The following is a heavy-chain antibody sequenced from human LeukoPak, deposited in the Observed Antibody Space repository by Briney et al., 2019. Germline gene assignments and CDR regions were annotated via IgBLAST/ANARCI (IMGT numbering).Heavy chain of an antibody. V-gene: IGHV3-48*03. CDR3: ARSPGGYSGPFAY. CDR1: GFTFSSYE. CDR2: ISSSGSTI. Sequence: GGSLRLSCAASGFTFSSYEMNWVRQAPGKGLEWVSYISSSGSTIYYADSVKGRFTISRDNAKNSLYLQMNSLRAEDTAVYYCARSPGGYSGPFAYWGQGTLVTVSS. J-gene: IGHJ4*02. D-gene: IGHD5-12*01.